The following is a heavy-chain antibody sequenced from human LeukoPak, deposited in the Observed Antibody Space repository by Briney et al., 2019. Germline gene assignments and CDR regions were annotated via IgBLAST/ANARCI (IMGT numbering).Heavy chain of an antibody. V-gene: IGHV3-30*04. J-gene: IGHJ4*02. CDR1: GFTFANYV. CDR2: TSPDESLK. D-gene: IGHD1-26*01. CDR3: TRDPILGAPDYFDY. Sequence: GTSLRLSCAASGFTFANYVTHWVRQAPGKGLEWVAVTSPDESLKFYGDSVKGRFTISRDNSKNTMYLQMSNLREEDTAVYYCTRDPILGAPDYFDYWGQGTLVTVSS.